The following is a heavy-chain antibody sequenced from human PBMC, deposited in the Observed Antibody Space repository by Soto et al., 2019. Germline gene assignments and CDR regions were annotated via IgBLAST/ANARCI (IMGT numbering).Heavy chain of an antibody. J-gene: IGHJ6*03. CDR3: AKMRGRYCGSDSVAHMDV. CDR1: GFTFNSYA. Sequence: VHLLESGGGLVQPGGSLRLSCAASGFTFNSYAMSWVRQAPGKGLEWVSAISDSGGSTYYADSVTGRFTISRDESKNTLDMQMNNLRAEDTAVYDGAKMRGRYCGSDSVAHMDVWGKGTTVTVSS. CDR2: ISDSGGST. D-gene: IGHD3-10*01. V-gene: IGHV3-23*01.